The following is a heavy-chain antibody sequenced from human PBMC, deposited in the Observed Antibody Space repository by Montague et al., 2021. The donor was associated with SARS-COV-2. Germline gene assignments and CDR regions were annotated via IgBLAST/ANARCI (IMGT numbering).Heavy chain of an antibody. CDR1: GDSVAKNRRR. D-gene: IGHD3-10*01. CDR2: PQYRNKKYS. V-gene: IGHV6-1*01. J-gene: IGHJ6*02. Sequence: CAISGDSVAKNRRRWNEHTSELQTHSYLVCSPQYRNKKYSDYAVSVIGRVTINPDTSKNQFSLQLNSVTPEDTAIYYCTSEREGNYNVMDVWGQGTTVTVSS. CDR3: TSEREGNYNVMDV.